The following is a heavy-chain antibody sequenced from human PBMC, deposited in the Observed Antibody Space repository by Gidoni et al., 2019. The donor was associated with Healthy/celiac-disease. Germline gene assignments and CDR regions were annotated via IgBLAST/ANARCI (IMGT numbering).Heavy chain of an antibody. Sequence: EVQLLESGGGLVQPGGSLRLFCAASGFPFSSYAMRWVRQAPGKGLEWVSAISGSGGSTYYADSVKGRFTISRDNSKNTLYLQMNSLRAEDTAVYYCAKFVGVAAAGPDAFDIWGQGTMVTVSS. CDR1: GFPFSSYA. CDR2: ISGSGGST. CDR3: AKFVGVAAAGPDAFDI. V-gene: IGHV3-23*01. D-gene: IGHD6-13*01. J-gene: IGHJ3*02.